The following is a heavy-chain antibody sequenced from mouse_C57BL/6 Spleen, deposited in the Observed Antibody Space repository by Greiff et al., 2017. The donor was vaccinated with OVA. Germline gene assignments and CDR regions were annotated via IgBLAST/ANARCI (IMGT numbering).Heavy chain of an antibody. CDR2: IDPSDSYT. CDR3: ARHYYGSSYEGNYFDY. J-gene: IGHJ2*01. V-gene: IGHV1-69*01. CDR1: GYTFTSYL. D-gene: IGHD1-1*01. Sequence: QVQLQQPGAELVMPGASVKLSCKASGYTFTSYLMHWVKQRPGQGLEWIGEIDPSDSYTNYNQKFKGKSTLTVDKSSSTAYMQLSSLTSEDSAVYYCARHYYGSSYEGNYFDYWGQGTTLTVSS.